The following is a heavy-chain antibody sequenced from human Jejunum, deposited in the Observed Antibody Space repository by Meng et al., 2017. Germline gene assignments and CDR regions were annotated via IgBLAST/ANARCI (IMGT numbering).Heavy chain of an antibody. CDR2: IHYIGSA. V-gene: IGHV4-30-4*01. Sequence: QVQLQESGPGLVKPSQTLSLTCTVSGGSISGGDYYWSWIRQPPGKGLGWIGYIHYIGSAFFLPSFKSRAAISVDTSNNQFSLKLNSVTAGDTAVYYCARERWEYYASSGFDSWGQGTLVTVSS. D-gene: IGHD3-22*01. J-gene: IGHJ4*02. CDR3: ARERWEYYASSGFDS. CDR1: GGSISGGDYY.